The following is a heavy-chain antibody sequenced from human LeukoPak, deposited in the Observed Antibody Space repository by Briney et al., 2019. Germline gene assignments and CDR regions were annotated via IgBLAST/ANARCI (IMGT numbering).Heavy chain of an antibody. CDR2: INSDGSST. CDR3: AREYYYDSSGYYSASVPLKY. V-gene: IGHV3-74*01. D-gene: IGHD3-22*01. J-gene: IGHJ4*02. Sequence: PGGSLRLSCAASGFTFSSYWMHWVRQAPGKGLVWVSRINSDGSSTSYADCVKGRFTISRDNAKNTLYLQMNSLRAEDTAVYYCAREYYYDSSGYYSASVPLKYWGQGTLVTVSS. CDR1: GFTFSSYW.